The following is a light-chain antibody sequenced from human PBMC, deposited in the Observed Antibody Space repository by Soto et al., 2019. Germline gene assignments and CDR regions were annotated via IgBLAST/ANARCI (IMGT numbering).Light chain of an antibody. CDR1: QTINSR. V-gene: IGKV1-5*01. CDR2: DVS. Sequence: DIQMTQSPSTLSASIGDRVTITCRASQTINSRLAWYQQKPGRPPKLLIYDVSFMYSGTQSRFSGSGSGTDFTLTISSLRPDDFAPFYCQQYTYYTYNFGQGTRLDIQ. CDR3: QQYTYYTYN. J-gene: IGKJ2*01.